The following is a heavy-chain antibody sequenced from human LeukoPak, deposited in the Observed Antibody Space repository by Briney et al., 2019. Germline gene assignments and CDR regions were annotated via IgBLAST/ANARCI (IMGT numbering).Heavy chain of an antibody. Sequence: GGSLRLSCAASGFIFNNAWVSWVRQAPGKGLEWVGRIKSKTDGGTTDYAAPVKGRFTISRDDSKNTLYLQMNSLKTEDTAVYYCTTDGTYYYDSSFSYWGQGTLVTVSS. D-gene: IGHD3-22*01. CDR2: IKSKTDGGTT. J-gene: IGHJ4*02. CDR3: TTDGTYYYDSSFSY. V-gene: IGHV3-15*01. CDR1: GFIFNNAW.